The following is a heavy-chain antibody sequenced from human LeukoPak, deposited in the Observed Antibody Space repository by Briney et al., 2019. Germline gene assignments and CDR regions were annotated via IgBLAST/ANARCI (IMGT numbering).Heavy chain of an antibody. J-gene: IGHJ5*02. Sequence: GGSLRLSCAASGFPFSSYAMHWVRQAPGKGLEWVAVISYDGSNKYYADSVKGRFTISRDNSKNTLYLQMNSLRAEDTAVYYCARGGHFSGYGSGSYYVGVNNWFDPWGQGTLVTVSS. CDR2: ISYDGSNK. D-gene: IGHD3-10*01. CDR1: GFPFSSYA. CDR3: ARGGHFSGYGSGSYYVGVNNWFDP. V-gene: IGHV3-30-3*01.